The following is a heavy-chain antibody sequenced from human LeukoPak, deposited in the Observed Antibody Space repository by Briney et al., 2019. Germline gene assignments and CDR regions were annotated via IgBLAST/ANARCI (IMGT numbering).Heavy chain of an antibody. D-gene: IGHD3-10*01. CDR3: ARHVHRGYGSGSSSEGGALDY. Sequence: SETLSLTCTVSGGSISSYYWSWIRQPPGKGLEWIGYIYYSGSTNYNPSLKSRVTISVDTSKNQFSLKLSSSTAADTAVYYCARHVHRGYGSGSSSEGGALDYWGQGTLVTVSS. V-gene: IGHV4-59*12. J-gene: IGHJ4*02. CDR2: IYYSGST. CDR1: GGSISSYY.